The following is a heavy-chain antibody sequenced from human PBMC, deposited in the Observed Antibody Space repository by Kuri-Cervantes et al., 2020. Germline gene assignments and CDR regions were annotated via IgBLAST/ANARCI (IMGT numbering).Heavy chain of an antibody. CDR1: GGSISSYY. J-gene: IGHJ4*02. CDR3: ARMVAALDY. CDR2: IYYSGST. Sequence: ESLKISCTVSGGSISSYYWSWIRQPPGKGLEWIGYIYYSGSTNYNPSLKSRVTISVDTSKNQFSLKLSSVTAADTAVYYCARMVAALDYWGQGTLVTVSS. V-gene: IGHV4-59*12. D-gene: IGHD2-15*01.